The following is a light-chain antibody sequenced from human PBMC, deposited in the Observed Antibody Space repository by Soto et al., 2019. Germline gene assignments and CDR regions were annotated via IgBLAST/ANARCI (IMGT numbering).Light chain of an antibody. J-gene: IGKJ2*01. CDR3: QQYNIWPPFT. Sequence: IIMTQSPAALSVSPGERATLSCRASQRIGIHLAWYLQQPGQAPRLLIYGASTRATGIPDRFSGGGSGTEFTLTISSLQSEDFALYYCQQYNIWPPFTFGQGSKVDIK. CDR2: GAS. CDR1: QRIGIH. V-gene: IGKV3-15*01.